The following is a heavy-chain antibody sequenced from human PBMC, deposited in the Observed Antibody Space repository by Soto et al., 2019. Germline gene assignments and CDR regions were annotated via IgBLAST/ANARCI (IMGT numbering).Heavy chain of an antibody. D-gene: IGHD3-16*01. J-gene: IGHJ4*02. CDR3: AKGNRYEYIWGSYRFDY. Sequence: GGSLRLSCAASGFTFSSYAMSWVRQAPGKGLEWVSAISGGGGSTYYADSVKGRFTISRDNSKNTLYLQMNSLRAEDTAVYYCAKGNRYEYIWGSYRFDYWGQGTLVTVSS. CDR2: ISGGGGST. CDR1: GFTFSSYA. V-gene: IGHV3-23*01.